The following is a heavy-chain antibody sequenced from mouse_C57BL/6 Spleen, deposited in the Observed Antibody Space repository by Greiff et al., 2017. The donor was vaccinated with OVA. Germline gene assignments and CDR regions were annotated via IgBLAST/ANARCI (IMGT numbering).Heavy chain of an antibody. V-gene: IGHV1-82*01. J-gene: IGHJ2*01. Sequence: VQLQQSGPELVKPGASVKISCKASGYAFSSSWMNWVKQRPGKGLEWIGRIYPGDGDPTYNGKFKGKATLTADKSSSTAYMQLSSLTSEDSAVYFCARLGYSNYFDYWGQGTTLTVSS. D-gene: IGHD2-5*01. CDR2: IYPGDGDP. CDR3: ARLGYSNYFDY. CDR1: GYAFSSSW.